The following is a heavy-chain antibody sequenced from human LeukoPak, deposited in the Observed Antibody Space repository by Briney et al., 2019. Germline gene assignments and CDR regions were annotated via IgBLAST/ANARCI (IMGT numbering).Heavy chain of an antibody. D-gene: IGHD3-3*01. CDR2: INPNSGGT. CDR3: ARPSYDFWSGYYGLFDY. CDR1: GYTFTGYY. J-gene: IGHJ4*02. Sequence: ASVKVSCKASGYTFTGYYMHWVRQAPGQGLEWMGWINPNSGGTNYAQKFQGRVTMTRDTSISTAYMELSSLRSEDTAVYYCARPSYDFWSGYYGLFDYWGQGTLVTVSS. V-gene: IGHV1-2*02.